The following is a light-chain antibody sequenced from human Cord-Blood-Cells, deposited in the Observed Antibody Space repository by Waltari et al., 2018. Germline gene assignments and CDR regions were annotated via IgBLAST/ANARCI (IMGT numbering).Light chain of an antibody. J-gene: IGKJ2*01. CDR1: QSVLYSSNNKNY. CDR2: WAS. V-gene: IGKV4-1*01. CDR3: QQYYSTPYT. Sequence: DIVMTQSPDSLAVSLGERATINCKSSQSVLYSSNNKNYFAWYQQKPGQPPKLLIYWASTRESGVPYPFSGSGSGTDFTLTISSLQAEDVAVYYCQQYYSTPYTFGQGTKLEIK.